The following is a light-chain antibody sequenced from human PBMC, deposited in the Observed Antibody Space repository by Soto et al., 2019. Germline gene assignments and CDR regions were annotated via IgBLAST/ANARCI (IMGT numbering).Light chain of an antibody. CDR2: DVS. CDR1: SSDVGGYNY. J-gene: IGLJ1*01. Sequence: QSALTQPRSVSGSPGQSVTISCTGTSSDVGGYNYVSWYQQHPGKAPKLMIYDVSKRPSGVPDRCSGSKSGNTASLTISGLQAEDEADYYCCSYAGSYTFAYVFGTGTKLTVL. CDR3: CSYAGSYTFAYV. V-gene: IGLV2-11*01.